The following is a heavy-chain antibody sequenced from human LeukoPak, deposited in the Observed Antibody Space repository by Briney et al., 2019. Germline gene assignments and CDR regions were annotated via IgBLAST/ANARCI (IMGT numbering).Heavy chain of an antibody. Sequence: GESLKISCKGSGYSFPTYWIGWVRQMPAKGLEWMAIIYPGDSETRYSPSFQGQVTISADKSISTAYLQWSRLKASDTAMYYCARKSRADYWGQGTLVTVSS. V-gene: IGHV5-51*01. CDR1: GYSFPTYW. CDR3: ARKSRADY. CDR2: IYPGDSET. J-gene: IGHJ4*02.